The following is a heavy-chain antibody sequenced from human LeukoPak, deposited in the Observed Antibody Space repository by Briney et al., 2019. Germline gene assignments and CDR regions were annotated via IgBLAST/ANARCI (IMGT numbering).Heavy chain of an antibody. V-gene: IGHV4-39*01. Sequence: SETLSLTCAVSGGSISSSSYYWGWLRKPPGKGLEWIGGIYYSGSTYYNPSLKSRVTISVDTSKNQCSLKLSSVTAADTAVYYCASTRRSGNYPDAFDIWGQGTMVTASS. CDR1: GGSISSSSYY. D-gene: IGHD1-26*01. J-gene: IGHJ3*02. CDR2: IYYSGST. CDR3: ASTRRSGNYPDAFDI.